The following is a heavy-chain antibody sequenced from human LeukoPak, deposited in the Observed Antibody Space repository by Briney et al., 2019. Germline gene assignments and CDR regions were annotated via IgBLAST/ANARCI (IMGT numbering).Heavy chain of an antibody. V-gene: IGHV3-30*18. CDR2: MPYDGSNQ. D-gene: IGHD7-27*01. CDR1: GFTFSTYG. CDR3: AKDREASWATDY. J-gene: IGHJ4*02. Sequence: PGRSLRLSCAASGFTFSTYGMHWVRQAPGKRLEWVAFMPYDGSNQNHVDSVKGRFTISRDNSKNTLYLQMNSLRAEDTAVYYCAKDREASWATDYWGQGTLVTVSS.